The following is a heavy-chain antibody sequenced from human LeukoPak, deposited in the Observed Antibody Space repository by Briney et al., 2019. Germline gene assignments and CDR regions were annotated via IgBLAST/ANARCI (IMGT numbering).Heavy chain of an antibody. V-gene: IGHV3-9*01. Sequence: PGGSLRLSCAAAGFTFHDYAMHWVRHAPGKGLEWVSGISWNSGIIGYADSVKGRFTTSRDNAKSSLYLQMNSLRPEDTALYYCTKDSVAMVTTSDYWGQGTLVTVSS. J-gene: IGHJ4*02. CDR2: ISWNSGII. CDR1: GFTFHDYA. CDR3: TKDSVAMVTTSDY. D-gene: IGHD5-18*01.